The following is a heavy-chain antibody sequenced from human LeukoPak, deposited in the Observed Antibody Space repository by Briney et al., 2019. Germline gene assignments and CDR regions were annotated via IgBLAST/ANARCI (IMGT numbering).Heavy chain of an antibody. D-gene: IGHD1-14*01. V-gene: IGHV1-18*01. CDR3: ARDLSQTATSSDAFDV. CDR2: ISTYNGNT. Sequence: ASVKVSCKASGYTFARYGISWVRQAPGQGLEWMGWISTYNGNTNYAQKLQGRVTMTTDTSTNTAYMELGSLRSDDTAMYYCARDLSQTATSSDAFDVWGQGTMVTVSS. CDR1: GYTFARYG. J-gene: IGHJ3*01.